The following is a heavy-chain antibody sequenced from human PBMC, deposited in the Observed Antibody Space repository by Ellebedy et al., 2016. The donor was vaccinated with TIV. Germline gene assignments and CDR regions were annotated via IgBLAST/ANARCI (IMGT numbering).Heavy chain of an antibody. CDR3: ARLHTAARYYYFDY. J-gene: IGHJ4*02. CDR1: GYSFTSYW. CDR2: IYPGDSDT. Sequence: GESLKISXKGSGYSFTSYWIAWVRQMPGKGLEWMGIIYPGDSDTRYSPSFQGQVTISADKSISTAYLQWSSLKASDTAMYYCARLHTAARYYYFDYWGQGTLVTVSS. D-gene: IGHD5-18*01. V-gene: IGHV5-51*01.